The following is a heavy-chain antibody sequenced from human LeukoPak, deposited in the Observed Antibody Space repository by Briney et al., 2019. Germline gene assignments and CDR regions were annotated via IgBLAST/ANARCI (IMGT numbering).Heavy chain of an antibody. CDR3: AGSYYYYMAV. CDR2: ISYIGST. J-gene: IGHJ6*03. CDR1: GGSISNYY. V-gene: IGHV4-59*01. Sequence: SETLSLTCTVYGGSISNYYLSWLRQPPGKGLEWIGYISYIGSTNYSPSLKSRVTISEDTSKNQFSLKLSSVPAADMAVYYCAGSYYYYMAVSGKGTTVTVSS.